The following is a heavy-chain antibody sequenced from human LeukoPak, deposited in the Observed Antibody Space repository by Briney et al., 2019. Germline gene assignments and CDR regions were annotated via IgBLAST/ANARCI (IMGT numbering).Heavy chain of an antibody. J-gene: IGHJ6*03. Sequence: SETLSLTCAVYGGSFSGYYWSWIRQPPGKGLEWIGEINHSGSTNYNPSLKSRVTISVDTSKNQFSLKLSSVTAADTAVYYCARHGGYCSGGSCYYFSRGRSNYYYYYMDVWGKGTTVTVSS. V-gene: IGHV4-34*01. D-gene: IGHD2-15*01. CDR2: INHSGST. CDR3: ARHGGYCSGGSCYYFSRGRSNYYYYYMDV. CDR1: GGSFSGYY.